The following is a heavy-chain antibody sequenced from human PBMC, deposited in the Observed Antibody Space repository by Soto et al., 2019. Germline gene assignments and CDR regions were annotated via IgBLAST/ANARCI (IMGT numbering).Heavy chain of an antibody. CDR3: ARDPWAADD. J-gene: IGHJ4*02. Sequence: PGGSLRLSCAASGFTVSTKYMSWVRQAPGKGLEWASVIYSGGSTFYADSVRGRFTISRDNSKNTVNLQMNSLRAEDTAVYYCARDPWAADDWGQGTLVTVSS. CDR2: IYSGGST. D-gene: IGHD3-16*01. CDR1: GFTVSTKY. V-gene: IGHV3-66*01.